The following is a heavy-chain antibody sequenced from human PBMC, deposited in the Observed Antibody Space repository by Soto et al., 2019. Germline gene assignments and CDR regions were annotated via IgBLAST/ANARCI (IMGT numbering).Heavy chain of an antibody. CDR3: ARAGYDRDGGGYYYFDY. CDR1: GGSIGSGSYY. V-gene: IGHV4-31*03. CDR2: INYSGST. J-gene: IGHJ4*02. Sequence: QVQLQESGPGLVKPSQTLSLTCTVSGGSIGSGSYYWSWIRQHPGKGLEWIGYINYSGSTFYIPSLQSRVTTEIDTSTNQFSLKLSSVTAADTAVYYCARAGYDRDGGGYYYFDYWGQGTLVTVSS. D-gene: IGHD3-22*01.